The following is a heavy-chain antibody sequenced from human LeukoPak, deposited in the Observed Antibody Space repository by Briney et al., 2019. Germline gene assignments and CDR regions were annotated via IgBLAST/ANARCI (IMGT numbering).Heavy chain of an antibody. CDR3: AGQRPAAAPDY. J-gene: IGHJ4*02. V-gene: IGHV4-4*07. D-gene: IGHD6-13*01. CDR2: IYTSGST. Sequence: PSETLSLTCTVSGGSISSYYWSWIRQPAGKGLEWIGRIYTSGSTNYNPSLKSPVTMSVDTSKNQFSLKLSSVTAADTAVYYCAGQRPAAAPDYWGQGTLVTVSS. CDR1: GGSISSYY.